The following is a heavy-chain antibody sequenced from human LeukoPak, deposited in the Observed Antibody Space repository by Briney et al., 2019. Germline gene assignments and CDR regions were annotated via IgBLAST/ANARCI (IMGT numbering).Heavy chain of an antibody. V-gene: IGHV3-21*01. CDR3: ARDFGSSGWYSY. CDR2: ISSSSSYI. D-gene: IGHD6-13*01. Sequence: GGSLRLSCAASGFTFSSYSMNWVRQAPGKGLEWVSSISSSSSYIYYADSVKGRFTISRDNAKNSLYLQMNSLRAEDTAVYYCARDFGSSGWYSYWGQGTLVTVSP. CDR1: GFTFSSYS. J-gene: IGHJ4*02.